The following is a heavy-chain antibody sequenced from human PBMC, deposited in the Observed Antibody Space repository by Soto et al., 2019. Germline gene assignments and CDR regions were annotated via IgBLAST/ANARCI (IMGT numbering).Heavy chain of an antibody. CDR3: ARGGSGSYYKGAINWNWFDP. J-gene: IGHJ5*02. Sequence: ASVKVSCKASGYTFTSYDINWVRQATGQGLEWMGWMNPNSGNTGYAQKFQGRVTMTRNTSISTAYMELSSLRSEDTAVYYCARGGSGSYYKGAINWNWFDPYWGQGTLVTVSS. CDR1: GYTFTSYD. D-gene: IGHD3-10*01. V-gene: IGHV1-8*01. CDR2: MNPNSGNT.